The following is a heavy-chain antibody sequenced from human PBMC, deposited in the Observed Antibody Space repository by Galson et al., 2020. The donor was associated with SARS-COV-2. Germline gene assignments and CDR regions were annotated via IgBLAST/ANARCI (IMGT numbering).Heavy chain of an antibody. CDR1: GLTFRTYA. Sequence: GSLRLSCEASGLTFRTYAMSWVRQAPGKGLEWVSAISSADTTYYADSVKGRFTISRDNSKNTLYLKMNILRAEDTAVYYCVTVVIRFAFDPWGQGTLVSVSS. CDR2: ISSADTT. J-gene: IGHJ5*02. CDR3: VTVVIRFAFDP. V-gene: IGHV3-23*01. D-gene: IGHD3-22*01.